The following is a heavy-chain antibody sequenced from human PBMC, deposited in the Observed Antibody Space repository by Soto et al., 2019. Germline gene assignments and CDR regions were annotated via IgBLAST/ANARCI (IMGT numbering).Heavy chain of an antibody. Sequence: ASVKVSCKASGYTFTSYAMHWVRHAPGQRLEWMGWINAGNGNTKYSQKFQGRGTITRDTSASTAYMELSSMRSEDTAVYYCAREGVTTYYYYTMDVWGQGTTVTVSS. V-gene: IGHV1-3*01. J-gene: IGHJ6*02. CDR2: INAGNGNT. CDR3: AREGVTTYYYYTMDV. CDR1: GYTFTSYA. D-gene: IGHD1-26*01.